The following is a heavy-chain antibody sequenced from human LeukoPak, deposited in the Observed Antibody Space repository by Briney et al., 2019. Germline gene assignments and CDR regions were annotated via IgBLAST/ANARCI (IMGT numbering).Heavy chain of an antibody. D-gene: IGHD2-15*01. CDR2: ISSSSSYI. CDR1: GFTFSSYS. J-gene: IGHJ4*02. CDR3: ARDKTLFCSGGSCYSGYYFDS. Sequence: GGSLRLSCAASGFTFSSYSMNWVRQAPGKGLEWVSSISSSSSYIYYADSVKGRFTISRDNSKNTLDLQMSSLTAEDTAVYYCARDKTLFCSGGSCYSGYYFDSWGQGTLVTVSS. V-gene: IGHV3-21*01.